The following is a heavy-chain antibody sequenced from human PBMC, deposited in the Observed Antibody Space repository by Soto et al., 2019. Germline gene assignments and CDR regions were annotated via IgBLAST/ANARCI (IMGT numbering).Heavy chain of an antibody. D-gene: IGHD3-22*01. Sequence: SETLSLTCTVSGGSISSGDYYWSWIRQPPGKGLEWIGYIYYSGSTYYNPSLKSRVTISVDTSKNQFSLKLSSVTAADTAVYYCARDLRVTMIVVANVHPSDYYYGMDVWGQGTTVTVSS. J-gene: IGHJ6*02. CDR1: GGSISSGDYY. CDR2: IYYSGST. CDR3: ARDLRVTMIVVANVHPSDYYYGMDV. V-gene: IGHV4-30-4*01.